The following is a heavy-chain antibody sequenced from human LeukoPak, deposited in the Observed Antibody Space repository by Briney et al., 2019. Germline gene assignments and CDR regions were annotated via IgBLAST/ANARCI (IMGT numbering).Heavy chain of an antibody. V-gene: IGHV4-61*02. J-gene: IGHJ5*02. CDR3: AREWVVMYYGSGMENWFDP. Sequence: PSQTLSLTCTVSGGSISSGSYYWSWIRQPAGKGLEWIGRIYTSGSTNYNPSLKSRVTISVDTSKNQFSLKLSSVTAADTAVYYCAREWVVMYYGSGMENWFDPWGQGTLVTVSS. CDR1: GGSISSGSYY. D-gene: IGHD3-10*01. CDR2: IYTSGST.